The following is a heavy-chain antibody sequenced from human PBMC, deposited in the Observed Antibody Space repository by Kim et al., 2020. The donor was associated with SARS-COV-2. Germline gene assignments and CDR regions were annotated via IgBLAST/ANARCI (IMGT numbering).Heavy chain of an antibody. CDR3: RLTLQWELLHPFDY. V-gene: IGHV1-2*02. J-gene: IGHJ4*02. D-gene: IGHD1-26*01. Sequence: AQKFQGRVTMTRDTSLSTAYMELSRLRSDDTAVYYCRLTLQWELLHPFDYWGQGTLVTVSS.